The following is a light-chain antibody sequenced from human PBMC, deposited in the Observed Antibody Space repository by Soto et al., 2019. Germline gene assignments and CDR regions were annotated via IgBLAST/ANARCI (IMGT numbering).Light chain of an antibody. CDR2: GAS. CDR3: QQYHIWPRT. V-gene: IGKV3-15*01. J-gene: IGKJ1*01. Sequence: EIVMTQSPATLSVSPGERATLSCRASQSVRSNVAWYQQQPGQAPRLLIYGASTRATGIPASFSGSGSGTEFTLTISSLQSEDFAVYYCQQYHIWPRTFGQGTKV. CDR1: QSVRSN.